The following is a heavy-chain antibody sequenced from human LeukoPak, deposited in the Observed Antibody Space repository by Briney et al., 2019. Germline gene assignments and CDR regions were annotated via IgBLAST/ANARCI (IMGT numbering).Heavy chain of an antibody. Sequence: GGSLRLSCAASGFTFSSYAMSWVRQAPGKGLEWVSYISSSSSTIYYADSVKGRFTISRDNAKDSLYLQMNSLRAEDTAVYYCARLYRIQLWPIGPNYYYYMDVWGKGTTVTVSS. CDR1: GFTFSSYA. CDR2: ISSSSSTI. CDR3: ARLYRIQLWPIGPNYYYYMDV. D-gene: IGHD5-18*01. J-gene: IGHJ6*03. V-gene: IGHV3-48*01.